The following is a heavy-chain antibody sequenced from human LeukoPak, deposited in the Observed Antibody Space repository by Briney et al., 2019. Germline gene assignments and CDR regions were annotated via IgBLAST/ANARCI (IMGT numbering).Heavy chain of an antibody. CDR1: GGSISSYY. Sequence: SETLSLICTVSGGSISSYYWSWIRQPAGKGLEWIGRIYTSGSTNYNPSLKSRVTMSVDPSKNQFSLKLSSVTAADTAVYYCAREGIAAARYYYYGMDVWGQGTTVTVSS. CDR2: IYTSGST. V-gene: IGHV4-4*07. J-gene: IGHJ6*02. D-gene: IGHD6-13*01. CDR3: AREGIAAARYYYYGMDV.